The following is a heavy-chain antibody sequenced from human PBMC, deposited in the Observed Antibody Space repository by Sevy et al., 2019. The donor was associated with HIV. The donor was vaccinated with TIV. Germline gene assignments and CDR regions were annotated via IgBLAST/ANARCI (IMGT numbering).Heavy chain of an antibody. CDR3: ARLTTQPTSDLYGMDV. CDR1: GYIFTDYY. D-gene: IGHD4-4*01. Sequence: ASVKVSCKASGYIFTDYYIHWVRQAPGQGLEWMAWINSDSGATNYAQRFQGEVTVTRDTSLSTAYLELSRLKSNDTAIYYCARLTTQPTSDLYGMDVWGQGTRVTVSS. CDR2: INSDSGAT. J-gene: IGHJ6*02. V-gene: IGHV1-2*02.